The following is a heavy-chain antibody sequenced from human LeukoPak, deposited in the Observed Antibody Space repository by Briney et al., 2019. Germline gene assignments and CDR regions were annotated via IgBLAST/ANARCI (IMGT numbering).Heavy chain of an antibody. CDR3: AREWELLDY. CDR1: GISISDYV. CDR2: ISYDGSNQ. J-gene: IGHJ4*02. V-gene: IGHV3-30*03. D-gene: IGHD1-26*01. Sequence: PGGSLRLSCAASGISISDYVMHWVRQAPGKGLEWVAVISYDGSNQYHADSVKGRFTLSRDNAKNSLYLQMNSLRAEDTAVYYCAREWELLDYWGQGTLVTVSS.